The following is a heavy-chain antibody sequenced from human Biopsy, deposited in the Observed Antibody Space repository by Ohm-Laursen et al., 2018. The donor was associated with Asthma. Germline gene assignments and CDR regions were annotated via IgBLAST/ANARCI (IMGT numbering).Heavy chain of an antibody. Sequence: SLRLSCTASGFTFGDYWMSWVRQVPGRGLEWVANIKHDGSENIHVDSLKGRFTISRDNAKNSLYLQMNSLRAEDTAVYYCARTFHFWSPYHAEHYQLWGQGTLVTVSS. D-gene: IGHD3-3*02. J-gene: IGHJ1*01. CDR1: GFTFGDYW. V-gene: IGHV3-7*01. CDR3: ARTFHFWSPYHAEHYQL. CDR2: IKHDGSEN.